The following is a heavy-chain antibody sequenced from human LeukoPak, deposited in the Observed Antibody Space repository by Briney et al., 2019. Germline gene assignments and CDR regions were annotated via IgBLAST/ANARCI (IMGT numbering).Heavy chain of an antibody. V-gene: IGHV3-53*01. CDR2: IYSGGTT. Sequence: GGSLRLSCAASGFTVSRNYMSWVRQAPGKGLEWVSTIYSGGTTYYADSVKSRFTISRDNSKNTLYLQLNSLRAEDTAVYYCARAYCSSTNCSTNFFDYWGQGTLVTVSS. J-gene: IGHJ4*02. CDR3: ARAYCSSTNCSTNFFDY. CDR1: GFTVSRNY. D-gene: IGHD2-2*01.